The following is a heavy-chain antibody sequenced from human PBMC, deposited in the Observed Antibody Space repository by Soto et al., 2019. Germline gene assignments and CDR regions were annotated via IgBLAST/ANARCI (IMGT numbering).Heavy chain of an antibody. CDR1: GYTFRSYG. CDR2: ISGYNDNR. J-gene: IGHJ3*02. D-gene: IGHD3-16*01. V-gene: IGHV1-18*04. Sequence: ASVKVSCKASGYTFRSYGISWVREAPGQGLEWMGWISGYNDNRKYSQKVLGRVTLTTDTTTNTAYMELRSLRIDDTAVYYCARGGLRLGEYDAFDIWGQGTMVTVSS. CDR3: ARGGLRLGEYDAFDI.